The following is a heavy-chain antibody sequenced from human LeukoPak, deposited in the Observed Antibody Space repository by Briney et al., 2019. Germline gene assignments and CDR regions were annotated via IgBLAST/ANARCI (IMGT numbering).Heavy chain of an antibody. D-gene: IGHD6-19*01. J-gene: IGHJ5*02. V-gene: IGHV4-38-2*02. CDR1: GYSISSGYY. CDR3: ARSTSGWFWFDP. CDR2: IYHSGST. Sequence: LETLSLTCTVSGYSISSGYYWGWIRQPPGKGLEWIGSIYHSGSTYSSPSLKSRVTISVDTSRNQFSLKLTSVTAADTAVYYCARSTSGWFWFDPWGQGTLVTVSS.